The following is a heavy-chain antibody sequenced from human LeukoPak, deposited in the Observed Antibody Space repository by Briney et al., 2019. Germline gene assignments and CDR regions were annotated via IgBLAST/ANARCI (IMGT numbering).Heavy chain of an antibody. CDR3: ARQGPDYCTNGVCSTTDYYGMDV. CDR1: GYSFTSYW. CDR2: IIPSDSYT. J-gene: IGHJ6*02. D-gene: IGHD2-8*01. V-gene: IGHV5-10-1*01. Sequence: ESLKISCKGSGYSFTSYWISWVRQMPGKGLEWMGRIIPSDSYTNYSPSFQGHVTISADKSISTAYLQWSSLKASDTAMYYCARQGPDYCTNGVCSTTDYYGMDVWGQGTTVTVSS.